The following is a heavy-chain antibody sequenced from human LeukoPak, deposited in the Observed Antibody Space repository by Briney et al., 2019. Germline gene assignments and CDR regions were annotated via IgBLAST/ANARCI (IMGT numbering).Heavy chain of an antibody. CDR1: GGSISSYY. CDR3: ARGPPPDFDY. V-gene: IGHV4-59*12. CDR2: IYYSGST. J-gene: IGHJ4*02. Sequence: PSETLSLTCTVSGGSISSYYWSWIRQPPGKGLEWIGYIYYSGSTNYNPSLKSRVTISVDTSKNQFSLKLSSVIAADTAVYYCARGPPPDFDYWGQGTLVTVSS.